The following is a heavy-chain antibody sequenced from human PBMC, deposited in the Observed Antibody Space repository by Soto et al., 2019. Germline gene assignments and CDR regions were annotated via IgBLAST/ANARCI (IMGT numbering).Heavy chain of an antibody. CDR1: GGTFSSYA. D-gene: IGHD3-22*01. Sequence: ASVKVSCKASGGTFSSYAISWVRQAPGQGLEWMGGIIPIFGTANYAQKFQGRVTITADESTSTAYMELSSLRSEDTAVYYCAVYYYDSSGYYSHYYYYGMDVWGQGTTVTVSS. CDR3: AVYYYDSSGYYSHYYYYGMDV. J-gene: IGHJ6*02. V-gene: IGHV1-69*13. CDR2: IIPIFGTA.